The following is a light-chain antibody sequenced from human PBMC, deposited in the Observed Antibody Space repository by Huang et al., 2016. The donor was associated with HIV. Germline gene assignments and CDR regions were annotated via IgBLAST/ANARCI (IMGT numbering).Light chain of an antibody. CDR3: MQNIHP. J-gene: IGKJ1*01. CDR1: QSPGHSDGHTA. Sequence: DGVLTQSLLSLPVSLGQPASISCISSQSPGHSDGHTALNRFRQRPGQSPRRLFYEGSNRDPGVPDRLSGSGSGTHFTLNISRVEAEDVGLYFCMQNIHPFGHGTRVEI. CDR2: EGS. V-gene: IGKV2-30*02.